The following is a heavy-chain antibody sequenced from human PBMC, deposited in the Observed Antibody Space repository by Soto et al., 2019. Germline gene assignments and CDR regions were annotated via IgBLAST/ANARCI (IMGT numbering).Heavy chain of an antibody. Sequence: SETLSLTCTVSGGSISSYYWSWIRQPPGKGLEWIGYIYYSGSTNYNPSLKSRVTISVDTSKNQFSLKLSSVTAADTAVYYCARQVSRSIPLDYWGQGTLVTVSS. CDR3: ARQVSRSIPLDY. J-gene: IGHJ4*02. V-gene: IGHV4-59*08. D-gene: IGHD6-6*01. CDR2: IYYSGST. CDR1: GGSISSYY.